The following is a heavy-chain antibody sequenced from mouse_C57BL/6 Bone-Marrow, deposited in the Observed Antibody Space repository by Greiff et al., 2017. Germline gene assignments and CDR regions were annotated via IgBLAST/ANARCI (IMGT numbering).Heavy chain of an antibody. D-gene: IGHD2-4*01. CDR1: GFTFSDYY. CDR3: ARADYYYAMDY. Sequence: EVKLMESEGGLVQPGRSMKLSCTASGFTFSDYYMAWVRQVPEKGLEWVANINYDGSSTYYLDSLKSRFIISRDNAKNILYLQMSSLKSEDTATYYCARADYYYAMDYWGQGTSVTVSS. V-gene: IGHV5-16*01. J-gene: IGHJ4*01. CDR2: INYDGSST.